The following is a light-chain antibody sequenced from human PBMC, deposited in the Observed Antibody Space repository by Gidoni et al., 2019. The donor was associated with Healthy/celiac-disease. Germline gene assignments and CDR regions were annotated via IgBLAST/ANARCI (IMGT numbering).Light chain of an antibody. V-gene: IGKV4-1*01. CDR1: QSVLYSSNNKNY. CDR3: QQYYSTPVT. CDR2: WAS. Sequence: DIVMTQSPDSLAVSLGEWATINCKSSQSVLYSSNNKNYLAWYQQKPGQPTKLLIYWASTRESGVPDRFSGSGSGTDFTLTISSLQAEDVAVYYCQQYYSTPVTFGQGTRLEIK. J-gene: IGKJ5*01.